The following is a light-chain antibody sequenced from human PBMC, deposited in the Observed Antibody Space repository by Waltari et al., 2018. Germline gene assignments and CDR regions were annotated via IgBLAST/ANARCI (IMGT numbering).Light chain of an antibody. CDR3: QVWDSNTAV. Sequence: SYELTQPLSLSVALGQTARPTCGGNNTGGKNVHWYQQKPGQAPVLVIYRDSNRPSGIPERFSGSNSGNTATLTISRAQAGDEADFYCQVWDSNTAVFGGGTKLTVL. V-gene: IGLV3-9*01. J-gene: IGLJ2*01. CDR1: NTGGKN. CDR2: RDS.